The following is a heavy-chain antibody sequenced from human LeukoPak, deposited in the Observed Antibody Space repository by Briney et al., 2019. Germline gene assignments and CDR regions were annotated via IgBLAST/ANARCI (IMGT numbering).Heavy chain of an antibody. CDR3: AKTSENTAMGDY. V-gene: IGHV3-30*18. J-gene: IGHJ4*02. D-gene: IGHD5-18*01. CDR1: GFTFSSYG. CDR2: ISYDGSNK. Sequence: GGSLRLSCAASGFTFSSYGMHWVRQAPGKGLEWVAVISYDGSNKYYADSVKGRFTISRDNSKNTLYLQMNGLRAEDTAVYYCAKTSENTAMGDYWGQGTLVTVSS.